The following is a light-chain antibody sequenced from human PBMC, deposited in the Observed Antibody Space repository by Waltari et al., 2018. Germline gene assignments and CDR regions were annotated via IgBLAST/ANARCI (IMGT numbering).Light chain of an antibody. V-gene: IGLV2-8*01. CDR1: STDVGVYNY. CDR2: EVS. Sequence: QSVTMSCTGTSTDVGVYNYVSWYQQHPGKAPKLLIYEVSERPSGVPDRFSGSKSGNTASLTVSGLQPEDEADYYCASFAGSNTLFGGGTKLTVL. J-gene: IGLJ2*01. CDR3: ASFAGSNTL.